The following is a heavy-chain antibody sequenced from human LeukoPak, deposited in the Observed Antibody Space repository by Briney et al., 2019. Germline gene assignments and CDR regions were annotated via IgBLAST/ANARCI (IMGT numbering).Heavy chain of an antibody. D-gene: IGHD6-19*01. CDR3: AKDQSLQWLVPQGAFDI. Sequence: SETLSLTCTVSGGSISSSSYYWGWIRQPPGKGLEWIGSIYYSGSTYYNPSLKSRVTISVDTSKNQFSLKLSSVTAADTAVYYCAKDQSLQWLVPQGAFDIWGQGTMVTVSS. CDR2: IYYSGST. CDR1: GGSISSSSYY. J-gene: IGHJ3*02. V-gene: IGHV4-39*07.